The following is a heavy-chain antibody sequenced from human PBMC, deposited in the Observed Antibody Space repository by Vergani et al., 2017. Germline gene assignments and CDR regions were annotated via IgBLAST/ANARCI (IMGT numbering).Heavy chain of an antibody. D-gene: IGHD5-24*01. J-gene: IGHJ6*02. CDR2: IIPILGIA. CDR3: ARETRWKLRDYYYYGMDV. CDR1: GGTFSSYA. Sequence: QVQLVQSGAEVKKPGSSVKVSCKASGGTFSSYAISWVRQAPGQGLEWMGRIIPILGIANYAQKFQGRVTITADKSTSTAYMELSSLRSEDTAVYYCARETRWKLRDYYYYGMDVWGQGTTVTVSS. V-gene: IGHV1-69*04.